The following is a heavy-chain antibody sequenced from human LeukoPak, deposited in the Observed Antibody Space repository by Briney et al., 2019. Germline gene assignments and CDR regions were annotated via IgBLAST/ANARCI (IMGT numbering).Heavy chain of an antibody. V-gene: IGHV4-59*01. Sequence: SETLSLTCTVSGGSISSYYWSWIRQPPGKGLEWIGYIYYSGSTNYNPSLKSRVTISVDTSKNQFSLKLSSVTAADTAVYYCARMILYYYGMDVWGQGTTVTVSS. CDR1: GGSISSYY. J-gene: IGHJ6*02. D-gene: IGHD3-16*01. CDR2: IYYSGST. CDR3: ARMILYYYGMDV.